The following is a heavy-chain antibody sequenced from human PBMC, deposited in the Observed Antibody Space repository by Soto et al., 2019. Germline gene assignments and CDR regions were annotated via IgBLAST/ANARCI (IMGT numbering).Heavy chain of an antibody. V-gene: IGHV4-4*02. D-gene: IGHD2-15*01. Sequence: VQLQESGPGLVKPSGTLSLTCAVSGGSISSSNWWSWVRQPPGKGLGWIGEIYHSGSTNYNPSLSSRVTISVAKSKTQLTLELSSVTAADTAVYYCARDAVVEGRFWLDPWGQGTLVTVSS. CDR2: IYHSGST. CDR3: ARDAVVEGRFWLDP. CDR1: GGSISSSNW. J-gene: IGHJ5*02.